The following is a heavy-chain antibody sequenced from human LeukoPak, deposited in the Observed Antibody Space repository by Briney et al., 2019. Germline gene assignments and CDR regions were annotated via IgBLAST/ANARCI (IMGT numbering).Heavy chain of an antibody. D-gene: IGHD4-17*01. CDR1: GGSFRGYY. J-gene: IGHJ6*02. Sequence: SETLSLTCGVYGGSFRGYYWSWIRQPPGKGLEWIGEVNHSGSTNYNPSLKSRVTISVDTSKNQFSLKLSSVAAADTAVYYCARIRVGTTVTEQYYYYGMDVWGQGTTVTVSS. V-gene: IGHV4-34*01. CDR2: VNHSGST. CDR3: ARIRVGTTVTEQYYYYGMDV.